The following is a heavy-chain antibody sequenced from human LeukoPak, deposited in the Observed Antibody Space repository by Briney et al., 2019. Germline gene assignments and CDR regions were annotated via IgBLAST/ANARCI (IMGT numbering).Heavy chain of an antibody. D-gene: IGHD2-15*01. CDR3: ARGGVVVVAATLPDY. J-gene: IGHJ4*02. V-gene: IGHV3-23*01. Sequence: GGTLRLSCAASGFTFSSHGMSWVRQAPGKGLEWVSTISGSGDNTYYADSVKGRFTISRDNSKNTLYLQMNSLRAEDTAVYYCARGGVVVVAATLPDYWGQGTLVTVSS. CDR2: ISGSGDNT. CDR1: GFTFSSHG.